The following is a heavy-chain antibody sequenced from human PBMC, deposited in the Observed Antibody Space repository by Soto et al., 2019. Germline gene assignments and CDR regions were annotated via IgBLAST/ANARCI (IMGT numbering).Heavy chain of an antibody. D-gene: IGHD3-10*01. Sequence: SVKVSCKASGGTFSSYAISWVRQAPGQGLEWMGGIIPIFGTANYAQKFRGRFTITADKSTSTAYMELSSLRSEDTSGYYCAREGTELLRYGMDVWGKGPSVTVSS. V-gene: IGHV1-69*06. CDR1: GGTFSSYA. J-gene: IGHJ6*04. CDR3: AREGTELLRYGMDV. CDR2: IIPIFGTA.